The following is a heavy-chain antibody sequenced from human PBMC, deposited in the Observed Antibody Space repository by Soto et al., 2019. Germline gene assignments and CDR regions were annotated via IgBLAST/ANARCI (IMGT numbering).Heavy chain of an antibody. D-gene: IGHD3-10*01. V-gene: IGHV4-31*03. J-gene: IGHJ4*02. CDR1: GGAISSGGYY. Sequence: QVQLQESGPGLVKPSQTLSLTCTVSGGAISSGGYYWNWIRQHPGKGLEWMGYIYYSESSSYNPALNSRLTISVDTSRNHFSLQRSAVTAADTAVYYCARAIRVSRCGAKTLEYFDYWCQGALVTVSS. CDR3: ARAIRVSRCGAKTLEYFDY. CDR2: IYYSESS.